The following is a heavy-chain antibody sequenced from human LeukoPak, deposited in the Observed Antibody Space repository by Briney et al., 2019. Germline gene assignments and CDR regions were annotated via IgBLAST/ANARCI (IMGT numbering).Heavy chain of an antibody. J-gene: IGHJ4*02. CDR1: GFTFSSYA. Sequence: PGGSLRLSCAASGFTFSSYAMTWVRQAPGKGLEWVSAIRGSGDSTYYADSVKGRFTISRDNSKNTLYLQMNSLRAEDTAVYYCAKDSYYDYVWGSYRYTNQFDYWGQGTLVTVSS. D-gene: IGHD3-16*02. CDR3: AKDSYYDYVWGSYRYTNQFDY. V-gene: IGHV3-23*01. CDR2: IRGSGDST.